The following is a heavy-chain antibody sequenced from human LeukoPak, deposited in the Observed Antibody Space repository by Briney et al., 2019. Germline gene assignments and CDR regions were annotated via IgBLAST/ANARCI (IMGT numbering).Heavy chain of an antibody. D-gene: IGHD5-12*01. J-gene: IGHJ6*03. CDR1: GFTFSSYG. CDR2: IRYDGSNK. Sequence: PGGSLRLSCAASGFTFSSYGMHWVRPAPGKGLEWVAFIRYDGSNKYYADSVKGRFTISRDNSKNTLYLQMKSLRAEDTAVYYCAKGGGYEAQYYYYYLDVWGKGTTVTISS. V-gene: IGHV3-30*02. CDR3: AKGGGYEAQYYYYYLDV.